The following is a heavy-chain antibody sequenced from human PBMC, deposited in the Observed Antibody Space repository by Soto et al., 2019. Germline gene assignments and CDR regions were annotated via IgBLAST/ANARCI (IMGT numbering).Heavy chain of an antibody. CDR1: GGSIGSGGYY. J-gene: IGHJ4*02. V-gene: IGHV4-31*02. CDR2: IYYSGST. Sequence: SETLCLTWTVSGGSIGSGGYYWSWIRQHPGKGLEWIGYIYYSGSTYYNPSLKSRVTISVDTSKNQFSLKLSSVTAADTAVYYCARVTPYHSSGYSHYFDYWGQGTLVTVSS. D-gene: IGHD3-22*01. CDR3: ARVTPYHSSGYSHYFDY.